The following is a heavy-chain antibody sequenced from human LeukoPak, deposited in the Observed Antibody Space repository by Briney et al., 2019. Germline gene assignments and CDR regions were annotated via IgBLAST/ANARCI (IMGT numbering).Heavy chain of an antibody. D-gene: IGHD6-19*01. CDR2: IYHSGST. CDR3: ACYSSGCY. V-gene: IGHV4-38-2*01. J-gene: IGHJ4*02. Sequence: PSETLSLTCGVSGYSISSGYYWGWIRQPPGKGLEWIGSIYHSGSTYYNPSLKSRVTISVDTSKNQFSLKLSSVTAADTAVYYCACYSSGCYLGQGTLVTVSS. CDR1: GYSISSGYY.